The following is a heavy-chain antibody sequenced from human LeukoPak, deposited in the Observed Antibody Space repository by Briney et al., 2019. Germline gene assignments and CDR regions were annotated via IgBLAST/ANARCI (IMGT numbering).Heavy chain of an antibody. J-gene: IGHJ5*02. CDR3: VRGPYGASISKWFDP. Sequence: PSETLSLTCTVSRGSISGYSWSWIRQSPGGGLEWIGYIYYSGDTAYNPSLRSRVTMSVDTSKNQFSLQLRSMTTADMAVYYCVRGPYGASISKWFDPWGRGTQVIVSP. V-gene: IGHV4-59*01. CDR1: RGSISGYS. CDR2: IYYSGDT. D-gene: IGHD4/OR15-4a*01.